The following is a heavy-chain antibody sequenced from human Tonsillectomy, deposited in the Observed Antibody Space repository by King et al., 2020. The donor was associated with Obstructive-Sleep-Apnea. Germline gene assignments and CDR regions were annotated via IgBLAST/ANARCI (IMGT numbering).Heavy chain of an antibody. CDR1: GFSLSTSGVG. CDR3: AHRHREGNYFDY. V-gene: IGHV2-5*02. CDR2: IYLDEYK. D-gene: IGHD1-26*01. Sequence: TLKESGPTLVKPTQTLTLTCTFSGFSLSTSGVGVGWFRQPPGKALEWLALIYLDEYKRYSPSLKSMRTITKDTPKNQVVLTMTNMDPVDTATYYCAHRHREGNYFDYWGQGTLVTVSS. J-gene: IGHJ4*02.